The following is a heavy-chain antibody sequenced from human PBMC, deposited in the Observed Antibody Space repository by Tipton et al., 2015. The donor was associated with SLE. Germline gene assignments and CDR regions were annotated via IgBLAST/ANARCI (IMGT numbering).Heavy chain of an antibody. V-gene: IGHV4-59*08. CDR2: IYYSGST. CDR3: AGYTSGWYNGPDY. CDR1: GGSISSYY. Sequence: LRLSCTVSGGSISSYYWSWIRQPPGKGLEWIGYIYYSGSTNYNPSLKSRVTISVDTSKNQFSLKLTSVTAADTAVYYCAGYTSGWYNGPDYWGQGTLVTVSS. D-gene: IGHD6-19*01. J-gene: IGHJ4*02.